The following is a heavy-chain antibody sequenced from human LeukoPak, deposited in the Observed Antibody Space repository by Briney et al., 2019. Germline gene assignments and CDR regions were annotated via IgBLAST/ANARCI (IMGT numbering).Heavy chain of an antibody. CDR2: INSDGSST. V-gene: IGHV3-74*01. D-gene: IGHD3-10*01. CDR3: ASRIPGSGSYYFNWFDP. Sequence: GGSLSLSCAASGFTFSSYWMHWVRQAPGKGLVWVSRINSDGSSTSYADSVKGRFTISRDNAKNTLYLQMNSLRAEDTAVYYCASRIPGSGSYYFNWFDPWGQGTLVTVSS. CDR1: GFTFSSYW. J-gene: IGHJ5*02.